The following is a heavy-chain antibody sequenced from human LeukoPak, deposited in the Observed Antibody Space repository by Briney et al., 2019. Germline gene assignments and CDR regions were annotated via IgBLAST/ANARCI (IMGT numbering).Heavy chain of an antibody. J-gene: IGHJ5*02. CDR2: INPNSGGT. Sequence: ASVKVSCKASGYTFTGYYMHWGRQAPGQGREWMGWINPNSGGTNYAQKFQGRVTMTRDTSISTAYMELSRLRSDATAVYYCARGSRIVVPAASQVDPWGQGTLVTVSS. CDR1: GYTFTGYY. V-gene: IGHV1-2*02. CDR3: ARGSRIVVPAASQVDP. D-gene: IGHD2-2*01.